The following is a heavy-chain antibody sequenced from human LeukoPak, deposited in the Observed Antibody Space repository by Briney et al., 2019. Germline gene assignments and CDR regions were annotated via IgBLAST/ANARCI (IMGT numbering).Heavy chain of an antibody. CDR1: GFTFSDYY. D-gene: IGHD3-22*01. J-gene: IGHJ4*02. CDR2: ISSSGSTI. Sequence: TGGSLRLSCAASGFTFSDYYMSWIRQAPGKGLEWVSYISSSGSTIYYADSVKGRFTISRDNAKNSLYLQMNSLRAEDTAVYYCARAIDDSSGYYRLPFDYWGQGTLVTVSS. CDR3: ARAIDDSSGYYRLPFDY. V-gene: IGHV3-11*01.